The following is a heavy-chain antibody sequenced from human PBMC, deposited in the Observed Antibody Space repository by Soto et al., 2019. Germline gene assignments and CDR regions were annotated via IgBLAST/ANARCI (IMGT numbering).Heavy chain of an antibody. D-gene: IGHD3-3*01. J-gene: IGHJ5*02. CDR1: GGSISSSNW. CDR2: IYHSGST. CDR3: ARYMLNDFRSVSNWFDP. Sequence: QVQLQESGPGLVKPSGTLSLTCAVSGGSISSSNWWSWVRQPPGKGLEWIGEIYHSGSTNYNPSLKRRVYISVDKSKNQFSRKLSSVTSADTAVYYCARYMLNDFRSVSNWFDPWGQGTLVTVSS. V-gene: IGHV4-4*02.